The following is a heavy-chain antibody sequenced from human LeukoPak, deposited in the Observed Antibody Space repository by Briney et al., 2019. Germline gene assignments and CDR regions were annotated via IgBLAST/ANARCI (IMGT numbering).Heavy chain of an antibody. CDR1: GYSFTSYW. CDR3: ARSPASVSYQLLYGYTYFDY. V-gene: IGHV5-51*01. Sequence: GESLKISCKGSGYSFTSYWIGWVRQMPGKGLEWMGIIYPGDSDTRYSPSFQGQVTISADKSISTAYLQWSSLKASDTAMYYCARSPASVSYQLLYGYTYFDYWGQGTLVTVSS. D-gene: IGHD2-2*02. J-gene: IGHJ4*02. CDR2: IYPGDSDT.